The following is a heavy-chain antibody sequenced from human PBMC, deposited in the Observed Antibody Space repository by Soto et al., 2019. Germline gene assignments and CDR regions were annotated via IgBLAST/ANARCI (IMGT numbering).Heavy chain of an antibody. J-gene: IGHJ6*02. CDR1: GFTFNYAW. D-gene: IGHD1-1*01. Sequence: GRSLRISCAASGFTFNYAWMSWVRQAPGKGLEWVGRIKRTTDAGTTDYAAPVQGRFTISRDDSSNTMYLQMNSRKNEDTAGNYSTTEYKSATGPWNYYYYGMYVWRQRTTVTASS. V-gene: IGHV3-15*01. CDR3: TTEYKSATGPWNYYYYGMYV. CDR2: IKRTTDAGTT.